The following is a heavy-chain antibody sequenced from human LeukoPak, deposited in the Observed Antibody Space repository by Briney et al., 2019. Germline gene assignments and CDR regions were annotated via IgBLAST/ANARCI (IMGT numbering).Heavy chain of an antibody. CDR3: ARDYYDSSGYYASYFDY. J-gene: IGHJ4*02. D-gene: IGHD3-22*01. CDR2: IYPRDGST. CDR1: GYTFTSNY. Sequence: ASVKVSCKASGYTFTSNYIHWVRQAPGQGLEWMGMIYPRDGSTSYAQKFQGRVTVTRDTSTSTVHMELSGLRSEDTAVYYCARDYYDSSGYYASYFDYWGQGTLVTASS. V-gene: IGHV1-46*01.